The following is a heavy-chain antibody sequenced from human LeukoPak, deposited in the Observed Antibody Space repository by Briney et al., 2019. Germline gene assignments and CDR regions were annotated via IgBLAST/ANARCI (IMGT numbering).Heavy chain of an antibody. J-gene: IGHJ4*02. Sequence: GGSLRLSCAASGFTFSNYAMSWVRQAPGKGLEWVSSISGSGISTYYADSVNGRFTISRDNSKNTLYLQMNSLRAEDTAVYYCAKGTSTVTNVDNWGKGTLVTVSS. CDR3: AKGTSTVTNVDN. CDR1: GFTFSNYA. CDR2: ISGSGIST. D-gene: IGHD4-17*01. V-gene: IGHV3-23*01.